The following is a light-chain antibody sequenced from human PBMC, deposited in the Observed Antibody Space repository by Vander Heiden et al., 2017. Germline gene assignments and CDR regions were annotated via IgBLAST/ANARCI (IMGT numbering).Light chain of an antibody. CDR1: QSVSSSY. J-gene: IGKJ1*01. CDR3: QQYGSS. V-gene: IGKV3-20*01. Sequence: EIVLTQSPGTLSLSPGERATLSCRASQSVSSSYLAWYQQKPGQAPRLLIYGASSRATGIPDRFSGSGSGTDFTLTISRLEPEDFAVYYCQQYGSSFGQGTKVXIK. CDR2: GAS.